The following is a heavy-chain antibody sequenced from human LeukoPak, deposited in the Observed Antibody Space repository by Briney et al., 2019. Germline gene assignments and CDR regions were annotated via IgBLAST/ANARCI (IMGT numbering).Heavy chain of an antibody. V-gene: IGHV3-23*01. Sequence: GGSPRLSCAASGFTFSSYAMSWVRQAPGKGLEWVSAISGSGGSTYYADSVKGRFTISRDNSKNTLYLQMNSLRAEDTAVYYCAKGYCSSTSCYYHYWGQGTLVTVSS. CDR3: AKGYCSSTSCYYHY. J-gene: IGHJ4*02. D-gene: IGHD2-2*01. CDR2: ISGSGGST. CDR1: GFTFSSYA.